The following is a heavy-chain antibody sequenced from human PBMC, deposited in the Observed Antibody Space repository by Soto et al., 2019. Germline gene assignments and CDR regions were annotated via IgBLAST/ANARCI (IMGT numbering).Heavy chain of an antibody. V-gene: IGHV3-23*01. CDR2: IRASGTST. CDR1: GFTFNSYA. D-gene: IGHD2-8*01. Sequence: GGCLEISCAASGFTFNSYAMAWVRQAPGKGLEWVSTIRASGTSTYYADSVEGRFSISRDNSKNTLYLQMNSLRAEDTAVYYCAKEWSDARTREKCGLVDYWGQGALVTVSS. CDR3: AKEWSDARTREKCGLVDY. J-gene: IGHJ4*02.